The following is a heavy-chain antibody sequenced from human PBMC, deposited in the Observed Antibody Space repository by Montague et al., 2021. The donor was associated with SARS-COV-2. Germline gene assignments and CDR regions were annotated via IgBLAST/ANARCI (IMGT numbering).Heavy chain of an antibody. CDR2: LNPSGST. V-gene: IGHV4-4*07. J-gene: IGHJ6*02. CDR3: ARDGADYSFAYYHDMDV. D-gene: IGHD5-12*01. CDR1: GASVSTYY. Sequence: SETLSLTCTVSGASVSTYYWSWIRQPAGKKLEWMGHLNPSGSTYYNPSFKSRVTISLDTSKNLFSLNVSSMTAADTAVYYCARDGADYSFAYYHDMDVWGQGIAVTVS.